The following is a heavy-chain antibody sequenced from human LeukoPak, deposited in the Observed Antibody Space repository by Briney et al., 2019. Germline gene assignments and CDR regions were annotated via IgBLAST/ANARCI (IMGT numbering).Heavy chain of an antibody. Sequence: PGGSLRLSCAASGFTFSDYYMSWIRQAPGKGLEWVSYISSSGSTIYYADSVKGRFTISRDSAKNSLYLQMNSLRAEDTAVYYCAREGHTAVVPFDYWGQGTLVTVSS. D-gene: IGHD5-18*01. J-gene: IGHJ4*02. CDR3: AREGHTAVVPFDY. V-gene: IGHV3-11*01. CDR2: ISSSGSTI. CDR1: GFTFSDYY.